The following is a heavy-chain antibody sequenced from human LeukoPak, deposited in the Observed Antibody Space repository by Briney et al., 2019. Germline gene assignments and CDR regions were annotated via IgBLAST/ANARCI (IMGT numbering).Heavy chain of an antibody. CDR2: INPSGGST. V-gene: IGHV1-46*01. CDR3: AREWLGQYSSSWNGGNWFDP. D-gene: IGHD6-13*01. Sequence: GASVKVSCKASGYTFTSYYMHWVRQAPGQGLEWMGIINPSGGSTSYAQKFQGRVTMTRDMSTSTVYMELSSLRSEDTAVYYCAREWLGQYSSSWNGGNWFDPWGQGTLVTVSS. CDR1: GYTFTSYY. J-gene: IGHJ5*02.